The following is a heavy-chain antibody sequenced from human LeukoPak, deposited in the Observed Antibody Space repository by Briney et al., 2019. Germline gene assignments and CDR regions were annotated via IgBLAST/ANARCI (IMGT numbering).Heavy chain of an antibody. D-gene: IGHD2-2*01. V-gene: IGHV4-34*01. CDR3: ARAIGRYCSSTSCQDY. Sequence: SETLSLTCAVYGGSFSGYYWSWIRQPPGKGLEWIGEINHSGSTNYNPSLKSRVTISVDTSKNQFSLKLSSVTAADTAVYYCARAIGRYCSSTSCQDYWGQGTLVTVSS. CDR1: GGSFSGYY. CDR2: INHSGST. J-gene: IGHJ4*02.